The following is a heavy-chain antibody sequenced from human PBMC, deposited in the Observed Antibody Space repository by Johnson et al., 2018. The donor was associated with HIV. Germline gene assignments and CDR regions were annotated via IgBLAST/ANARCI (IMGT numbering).Heavy chain of an antibody. J-gene: IGHJ3*02. Sequence: QVQLVESGGGVVQPGRSLRLSCAASGFTFSSYAMHWVRQAPGKGLEWVAVISYDGSNKYYADSVKGRFPISKDNSKNTLFLQMNSRRAEDTAIYYCARLEQKSGYYRGAFDIWGQGTMVTVSS. V-gene: IGHV3-30-3*01. CDR1: GFTFSSYA. CDR2: ISYDGSNK. CDR3: ARLEQKSGYYRGAFDI. D-gene: IGHD3-22*01.